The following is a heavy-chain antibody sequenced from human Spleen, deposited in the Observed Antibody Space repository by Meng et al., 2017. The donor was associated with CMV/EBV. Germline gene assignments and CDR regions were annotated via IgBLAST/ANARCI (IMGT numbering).Heavy chain of an antibody. Sequence: ASVKVSCKASGYTFISYGISWVRQAPGQGLEWMGWISAYNGNTNYAQKFQGRVSMTTDTSTSTAYMELTSLTSDDTAVYYCARDMFTFDPWGQGTLVTVSS. CDR2: ISAYNGNT. CDR1: GYTFISYG. J-gene: IGHJ5*02. V-gene: IGHV1-18*01. CDR3: ARDMFTFDP. D-gene: IGHD3-10*02.